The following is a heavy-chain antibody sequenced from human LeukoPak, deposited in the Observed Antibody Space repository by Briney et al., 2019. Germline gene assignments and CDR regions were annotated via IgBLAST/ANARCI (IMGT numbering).Heavy chain of an antibody. V-gene: IGHV3-21*01. CDR2: ISSSSSYI. Sequence: SGGSLRLSCAASGFTFSSYSMNWVRQAPGKGLEWVSSISSSSSYIYYADSVKGRFTISRDNAKNSLYLQMNSLRAEDTAVYYCADYCSGGSCHSNWGQGTLVTVSS. D-gene: IGHD2-15*01. J-gene: IGHJ4*02. CDR1: GFTFSSYS. CDR3: ADYCSGGSCHSN.